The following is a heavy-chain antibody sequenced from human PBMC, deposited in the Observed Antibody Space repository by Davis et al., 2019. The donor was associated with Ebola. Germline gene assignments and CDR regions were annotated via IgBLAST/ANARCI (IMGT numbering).Heavy chain of an antibody. V-gene: IGHV4-34*01. J-gene: IGHJ2*01. Sequence: PSETPSLTCAVYGGSFSGYYWRWIRQPPGKGLEWIGEIDHSGSTNYNPSLKSRVTISVDTSKNQFSLKLSSVTAADTAVYYCAKADYYWYFDLWGRGTLVTVSS. CDR1: GGSFSGYY. CDR2: IDHSGST. CDR3: AKADYYWYFDL. D-gene: IGHD4-11*01.